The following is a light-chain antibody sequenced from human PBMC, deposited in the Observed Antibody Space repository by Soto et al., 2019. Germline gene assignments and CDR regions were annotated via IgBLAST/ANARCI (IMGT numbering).Light chain of an antibody. V-gene: IGKV3-20*01. J-gene: IGKJ1*01. CDR1: QSVDSSS. Sequence: EIVLTQSPGSLSLSPGERATLSCRASQSVDSSSFAWYQQKPGQAPRLLIYGASNRATGIPDRFSGSGAGTEFLLTISRLEPEEFAVYYCQQYVSSVTFGQGTKGEIK. CDR3: QQYVSSVT. CDR2: GAS.